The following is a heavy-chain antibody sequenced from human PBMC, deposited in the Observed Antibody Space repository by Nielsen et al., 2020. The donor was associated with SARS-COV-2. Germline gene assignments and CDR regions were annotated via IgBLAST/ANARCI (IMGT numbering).Heavy chain of an antibody. J-gene: IGHJ4*02. CDR2: IYYSGTA. Sequence: GSLRLSCNVSGGPINNNKWWHWVRQPPGKGLEWIGEIYYSGTANYNPSLKSRVTMAVDKSKNQFSLSVTSVTAADTAVYYCVRIDMATISVDYWGRGTLVTVSS. CDR3: VRIDMATISVDY. D-gene: IGHD5-24*01. CDR1: GGPINNNKW. V-gene: IGHV4-4*02.